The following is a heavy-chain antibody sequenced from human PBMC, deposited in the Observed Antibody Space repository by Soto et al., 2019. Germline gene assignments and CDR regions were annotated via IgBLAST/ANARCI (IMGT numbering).Heavy chain of an antibody. CDR2: IYYRGST. Sequence: SETLSLTCTVSGGSVSSGSYYWSWIRQPPGKGLEWIVYIYYRGSTNYSPSLKSRVTISVYTSKNQFSLKLSSVTAADTAVYSCARDNYGDYGLDYWGQGTLVTVSS. J-gene: IGHJ4*02. D-gene: IGHD4-17*01. V-gene: IGHV4-61*01. CDR3: ARDNYGDYGLDY. CDR1: GGSVSSGSYY.